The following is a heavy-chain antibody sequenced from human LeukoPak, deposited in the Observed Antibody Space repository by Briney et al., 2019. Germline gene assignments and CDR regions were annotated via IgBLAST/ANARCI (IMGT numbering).Heavy chain of an antibody. J-gene: IGHJ4*02. V-gene: IGHV4-59*01. CDR1: GGSISDYS. Sequence: SETLSLTCTVSGGSISDYSWSWIRQPPGKGLEWIGYIYYSGSTYYNPSLKSRVTISVDTSKNQFSLKLSSVTAADTAVYYCARVPGMYTSSWYLFDYWGQGTLVTVSS. CDR3: ARVPGMYTSSWYLFDY. D-gene: IGHD6-13*01. CDR2: IYYSGST.